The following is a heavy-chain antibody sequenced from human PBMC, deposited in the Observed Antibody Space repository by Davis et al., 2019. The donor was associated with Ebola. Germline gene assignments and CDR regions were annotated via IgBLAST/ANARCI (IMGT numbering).Heavy chain of an antibody. Sequence: GESLKISCRGSGYSFTAYWIAWVRQMPGTGLEWMGSIYPGDSETRYSPYFQGQVTISADESISTAYLQWSSLKASDSAMYYCVREYYSDSGSSEWFDPWGQGTLVTVSS. V-gene: IGHV5-51*01. CDR1: GYSFTAYW. J-gene: IGHJ5*02. CDR2: IYPGDSET. CDR3: VREYYSDSGSSEWFDP. D-gene: IGHD3-10*01.